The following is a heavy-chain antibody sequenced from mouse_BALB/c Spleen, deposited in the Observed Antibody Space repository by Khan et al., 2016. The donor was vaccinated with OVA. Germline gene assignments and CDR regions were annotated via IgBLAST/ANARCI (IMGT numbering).Heavy chain of an antibody. CDR3: AREWCSWFPY. CDR1: GYIFIDYN. D-gene: IGHD1-3*01. V-gene: IGHV1-77*01. CDR2: ISPGSGNT. J-gene: IGHJ3*01. Sequence: VQLVESGTELARPGASVKLSCKASGYIFIDYNINWVKQRTRQGLEWIGEISPGSGNTYYNEKFKGKATLTADKSSSTAYMQLSSLTSEDSAVYFCAREWCSWFPYWGQGTLVTVSA.